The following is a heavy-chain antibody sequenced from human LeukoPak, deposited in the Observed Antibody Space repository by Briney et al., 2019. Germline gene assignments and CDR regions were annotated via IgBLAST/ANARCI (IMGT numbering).Heavy chain of an antibody. Sequence: SETLSLTCTVSGGSVSSGSYYWSWIRQPPGKGLEWMGYIYYSGSTNYNPSLKSRVTISVDTSKNQFSLKLSSVTAADTAVYYCARAGEYSSSWYSPYYYYGMDVWGQGTTVTVSS. CDR3: ARAGEYSSSWYSPYYYYGMDV. D-gene: IGHD6-13*01. V-gene: IGHV4-61*01. CDR1: GGSVSSGSYY. CDR2: IYYSGST. J-gene: IGHJ6*02.